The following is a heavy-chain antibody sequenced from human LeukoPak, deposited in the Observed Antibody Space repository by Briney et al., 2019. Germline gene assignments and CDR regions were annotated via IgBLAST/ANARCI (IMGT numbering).Heavy chain of an antibody. CDR1: GGSISSYY. V-gene: IGHV4-34*01. CDR2: INHSGST. Sequence: PSETLSLTCTVSGGSISSYYWSWIRQPPGKGLEWIGEINHSGSTNYNPSLKSRVTISVDTSKNQFSLTLSSVTVADTAVYYCARVGEVTRDFDYWGQGTLVTVSS. D-gene: IGHD3-16*01. J-gene: IGHJ4*02. CDR3: ARVGEVTRDFDY.